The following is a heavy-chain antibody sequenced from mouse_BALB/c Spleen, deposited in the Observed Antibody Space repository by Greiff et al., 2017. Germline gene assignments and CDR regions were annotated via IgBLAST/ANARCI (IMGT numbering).Heavy chain of an antibody. J-gene: IGHJ1*01. CDR1: GFSLTSYG. Sequence: VQLQQSGPGLVQPSQSLSITCTVSGFSLTSYGVHWVRQSPGKGLEWLGVIWSGGSTDYNAAFISRLSISKDNSKSQVFFKMNSLQANDTAIYYCARNSYGNYPYWYFDVWGAGTTVTVSS. CDR3: ARNSYGNYPYWYFDV. V-gene: IGHV2-2*02. CDR2: IWSGGST. D-gene: IGHD2-1*01.